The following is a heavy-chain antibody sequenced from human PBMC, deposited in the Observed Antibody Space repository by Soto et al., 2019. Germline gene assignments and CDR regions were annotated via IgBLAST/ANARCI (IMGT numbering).Heavy chain of an antibody. J-gene: IGHJ4*02. CDR2: IRGSSGST. CDR1: GFTFSTFD. Sequence: EVQLLESGGGLIQPGGSLILSCAASGFTFSTFDMTWVRQPPGKGLEWDSLIRGSSGSTYYADSVKGRFTISKDNSKNTLYLQMNSLRAEDTAVYFCVKGAWLDYWGQGNMVTVSS. V-gene: IGHV3-23*01. CDR3: VKGAWLDY.